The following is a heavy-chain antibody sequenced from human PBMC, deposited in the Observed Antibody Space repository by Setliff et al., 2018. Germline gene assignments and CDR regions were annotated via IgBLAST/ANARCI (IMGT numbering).Heavy chain of an antibody. CDR1: GGTFSSYA. Sequence: SVKVSCKASGGTFSSYAISWVRQAPGQGLEWMGGIIPILGIANYAQKFQGRVTITADESTSTAYMELSSLRSEDTAVYYCAKDTDYCGGDCYIELDYWGQGTLVTVSS. V-gene: IGHV1-69*10. D-gene: IGHD2-21*02. CDR2: IIPILGIA. CDR3: AKDTDYCGGDCYIELDY. J-gene: IGHJ4*02.